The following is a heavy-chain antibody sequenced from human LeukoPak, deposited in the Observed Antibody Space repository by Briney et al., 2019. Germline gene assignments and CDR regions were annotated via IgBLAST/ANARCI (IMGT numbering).Heavy chain of an antibody. D-gene: IGHD3-22*01. CDR2: ISAYNGNT. J-gene: IGHJ4*02. CDR3: ARDPTLYDSSGYTDY. CDR1: GYTFISYG. V-gene: IGHV1-18*01. Sequence: GASVKVSCKASGYTFISYGISWVRQAPGQGLEWMGWISAYNGNTNYAQKLQGRVTMTTDTSTSTAYMELRSLRSDDTAVYYCARDPTLYDSSGYTDYWGQGTLVTVSS.